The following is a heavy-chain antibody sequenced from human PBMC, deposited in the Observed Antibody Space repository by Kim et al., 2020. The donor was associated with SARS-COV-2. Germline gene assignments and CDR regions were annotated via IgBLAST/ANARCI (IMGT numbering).Heavy chain of an antibody. J-gene: IGHJ6*02. D-gene: IGHD3-10*01. V-gene: IGHV3-11*06. CDR3: ARDETTYGSGSYKGGMDV. Sequence: KGRFTIPRDNAKNSLYLQMNSLRAEDTAVYYCARDETTYGSGSYKGGMDVWGQGTTVTVSS.